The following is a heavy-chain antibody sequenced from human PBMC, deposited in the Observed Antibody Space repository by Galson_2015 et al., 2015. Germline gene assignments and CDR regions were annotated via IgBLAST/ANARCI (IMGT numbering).Heavy chain of an antibody. Sequence: SLRLSCAASGFSFITYWMTWVRQAPGKGLEWVANIKQDGSIKYYVDSVKGRFTISRDGAKDSLYLQMNSLRAEDTAVYYCARIGYSSSSLDYWGQGTLVTVSS. J-gene: IGHJ4*02. CDR2: IKQDGSIK. CDR1: GFSFITYW. D-gene: IGHD6-6*01. CDR3: ARIGYSSSSLDY. V-gene: IGHV3-7*01.